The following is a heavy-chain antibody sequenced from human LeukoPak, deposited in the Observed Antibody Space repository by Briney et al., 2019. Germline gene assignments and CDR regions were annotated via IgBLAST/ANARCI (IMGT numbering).Heavy chain of an antibody. J-gene: IGHJ4*02. CDR3: ARDIRFLEWLLAH. Sequence: ASVKVSCKASGYTFTGYYMHWVRQAPGQGLEWMGWINPNSGGTNYAQKFQGRVTMTRDTSISTAHMELSRLRSDDTAVYYCARDIRFLEWLLAHWGQGTLVTVSS. V-gene: IGHV1-2*02. CDR2: INPNSGGT. CDR1: GYTFTGYY. D-gene: IGHD3-3*01.